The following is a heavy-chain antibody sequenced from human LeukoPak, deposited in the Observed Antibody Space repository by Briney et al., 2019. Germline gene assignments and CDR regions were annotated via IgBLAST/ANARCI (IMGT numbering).Heavy chain of an antibody. V-gene: IGHV4-34*01. CDR2: INHSGST. CDR1: GGSFSGYY. CDR3: ARGDVDIVATDVSPNWFDP. Sequence: SETLALTCAVYGGSFSGYYWSWIRQPPGKGLEWIGEINHSGSTNYNPSLKSRVAISVDTSKNQFSLKLSSVTAADTAVYYCARGDVDIVATDVSPNWFDPWGQGTLVTVSS. J-gene: IGHJ5*02. D-gene: IGHD5-12*01.